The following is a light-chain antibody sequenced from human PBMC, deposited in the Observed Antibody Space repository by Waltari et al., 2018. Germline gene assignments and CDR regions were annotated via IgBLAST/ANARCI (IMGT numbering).Light chain of an antibody. CDR3: QQCYTYPYT. V-gene: IGKV4-1*01. CDR2: WPS. CDR1: QSVLSSSNNKNY. J-gene: IGKJ2*01. Sequence: DIVMTQSPDSLAVSLGERATINCKSSQSVLSSSNNKNYLGCYQQKQQQQPKVPISWPSXRESGVPDRFSGNRSGTDFTLTISSLQTEDVAVYYCQQCYTYPYTFGQGTNLEIK.